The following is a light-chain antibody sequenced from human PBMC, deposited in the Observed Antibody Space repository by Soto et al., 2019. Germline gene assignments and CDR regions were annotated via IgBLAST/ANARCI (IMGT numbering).Light chain of an antibody. V-gene: IGKV3-15*01. CDR2: DAS. J-gene: IGKJ1*01. Sequence: EIVMTQSPATLSVSPGETVTLSCRASQSVNSNLAWYQQKPGQAPRLLISDASTRAAGLPARFSGSGSGTEFTLTISSLQSEDFAVYFCQQSNNWPKTFGQGTQVEIK. CDR3: QQSNNWPKT. CDR1: QSVNSN.